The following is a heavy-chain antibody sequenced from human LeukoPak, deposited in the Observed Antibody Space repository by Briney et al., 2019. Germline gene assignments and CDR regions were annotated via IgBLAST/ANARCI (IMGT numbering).Heavy chain of an antibody. CDR3: ARVKYYYGSLVDY. Sequence: SETLSPTCTVSGGSISSYYWSWIRQPPGKGLEWIGYIYYSGSTNYNPSLKSRVTISVDTSKNQFSLKLSSVTAADTAVYYCARVKYYYGSLVDYWGQGTLVTVSS. CDR1: GGSISSYY. V-gene: IGHV4-59*12. D-gene: IGHD3-10*01. CDR2: IYYSGST. J-gene: IGHJ4*02.